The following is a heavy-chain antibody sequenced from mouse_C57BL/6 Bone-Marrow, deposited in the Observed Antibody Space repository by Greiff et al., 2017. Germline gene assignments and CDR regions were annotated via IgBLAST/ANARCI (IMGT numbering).Heavy chain of an antibody. D-gene: IGHD2-3*01. CDR3: ARGEDGYPWYFDV. CDR1: GFTFSDYG. CDR2: ISSGSSTI. Sequence: DVMLVESGGGLVKPGGSLKLSCAASGFTFSDYGMHWVRQAPEKGLEWVAYISSGSSTIYYADTVKGRFTISRDNAKNTLFLQMTSLRSEDTAMYYCARGEDGYPWYFDVWGTGTTVTVSS. V-gene: IGHV5-17*01. J-gene: IGHJ1*03.